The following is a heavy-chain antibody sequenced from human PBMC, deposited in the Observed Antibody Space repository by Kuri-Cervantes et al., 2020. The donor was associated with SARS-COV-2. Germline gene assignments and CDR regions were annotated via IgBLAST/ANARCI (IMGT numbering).Heavy chain of an antibody. D-gene: IGHD2-8*01. CDR3: ARVPRFCTNGVCYAFDI. V-gene: IGHV4-61*01. J-gene: IGHJ3*02. Sequence: SETLSLTCAVSGYSISSGYYWSWIRQPPGKGLEWIGNIYYSGSNNYNPSLKSRVTISVDTSKNQFSLKLSSLTAADTAVYYCARVPRFCTNGVCYAFDIWGQGTMVTVSS. CDR2: IYYSGSN. CDR1: GYSISSGYY.